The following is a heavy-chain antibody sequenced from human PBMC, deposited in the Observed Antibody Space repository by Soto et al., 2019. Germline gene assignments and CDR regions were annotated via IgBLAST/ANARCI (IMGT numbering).Heavy chain of an antibody. CDR1: GCTFSSYA. J-gene: IGHJ4*02. CDR2: IIPIFGTA. V-gene: IGHV1-69*06. Sequence: QAQLVQSGAEVKKPGSSVKVSCKASGCTFSSYAISWVRQAPGQGLEWMGGIIPIFGTANYAQKFQGRVTITADKSKSTAYMELSSLRSEDTAVYYCARVGGTDIVVVPAEFDYWGQGTLVTVSS. D-gene: IGHD2-2*01. CDR3: ARVGGTDIVVVPAEFDY.